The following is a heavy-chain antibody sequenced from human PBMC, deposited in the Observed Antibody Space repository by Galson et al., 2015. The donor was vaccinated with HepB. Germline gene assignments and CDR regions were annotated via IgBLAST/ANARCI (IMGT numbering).Heavy chain of an antibody. Sequence: SLRLSCAASGFTFSNYWMTWVRQAPGKGLEWVATIDRDGGRKYHVDSVKGRFTISRDNARNSLSLQLNSLGADDTAVYYCARGDHWHVDYWGQGILVAVSS. J-gene: IGHJ4*02. CDR1: GFTFSNYW. CDR2: IDRDGGRK. CDR3: ARGDHWHVDY. V-gene: IGHV3-7*03. D-gene: IGHD1-1*01.